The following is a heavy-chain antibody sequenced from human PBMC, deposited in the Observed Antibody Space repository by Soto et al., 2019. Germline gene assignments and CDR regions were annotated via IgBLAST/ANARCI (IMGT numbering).Heavy chain of an antibody. V-gene: IGHV2-5*02. Sequence: QITLKESGPTMVKPTQTLTLTCTFSGFSLNTGGLGVGWIRQPPGKALEWLALIYWVGDKRYSPSLQSRLSIPREPSTNPLVLTMTHMDPVAPPTLHCVHSRSGGDCLRPSSSHYYSGMDVWAQGTTITASS. CDR3: VHSRSGGDCLRPSSSHYYSGMDV. J-gene: IGHJ6*02. CDR2: IYWVGDK. D-gene: IGHD2-21*02. CDR1: GFSLNTGGLG.